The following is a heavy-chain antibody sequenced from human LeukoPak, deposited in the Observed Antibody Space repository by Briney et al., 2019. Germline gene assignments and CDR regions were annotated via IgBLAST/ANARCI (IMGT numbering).Heavy chain of an antibody. Sequence: PSETLSLTCTVSGGSMSPFYWSWIRQSPGKGLEWIGSIYYSGGTNYNPSLKSRVTISVDTSKNQFSLELGSVTAADTAVYYCAVNSTKHTFDIWGQGTMVTVSS. V-gene: IGHV4-59*08. CDR2: IYYSGGT. J-gene: IGHJ3*02. CDR1: GGSMSPFY. D-gene: IGHD1-1*01. CDR3: AVNSTKHTFDI.